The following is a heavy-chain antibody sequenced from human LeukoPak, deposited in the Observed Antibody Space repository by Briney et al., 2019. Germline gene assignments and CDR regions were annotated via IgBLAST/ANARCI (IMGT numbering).Heavy chain of an antibody. Sequence: SETLSLTCTVSGASITSYYMSWIRQPPGHGLEWIGYIFYSESTNYHPSLKSLVTISVDTSTNQFSLKLSSVTAADTGVYYCARERGYESSGYYSSYVDYWGQGTLVTVSS. J-gene: IGHJ4*02. CDR3: ARERGYESSGYYSSYVDY. V-gene: IGHV4-59*01. CDR1: GASITSYY. D-gene: IGHD3-22*01. CDR2: IFYSEST.